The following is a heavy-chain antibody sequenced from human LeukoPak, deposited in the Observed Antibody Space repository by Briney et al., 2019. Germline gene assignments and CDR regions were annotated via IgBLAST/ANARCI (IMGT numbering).Heavy chain of an antibody. CDR2: ISYDGSNK. CDR1: GFTFSSYG. J-gene: IGHJ4*02. D-gene: IGHD3-22*01. Sequence: GRSLRLSCAASGFTFSSYGMHWVRQAPGKGLEWVAVISYDGSNKYYAVSVKGRFTISRDNSKNTLYLQMNSLRAEDTAVYYCAKVPCYYDSSGYLDYWGQGTLVTVSS. CDR3: AKVPCYYDSSGYLDY. V-gene: IGHV3-30*18.